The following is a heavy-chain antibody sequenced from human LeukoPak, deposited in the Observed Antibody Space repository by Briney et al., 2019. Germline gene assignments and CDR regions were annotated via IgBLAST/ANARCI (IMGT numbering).Heavy chain of an antibody. CDR1: GFIFSSYA. CDR3: ARVALYSSSWVDI. D-gene: IGHD6-6*01. CDR2: IYYSGST. Sequence: LRLSCAASGFIFSSYAMSWVRQAPGKGLEWIGYIYYSGSTYYNPSVKSRVTISVDTSKNQFSLKLSSVTAADTAAYYCARVALYSSSWVDIWGQGTMVTVSS. J-gene: IGHJ3*02. V-gene: IGHV4-31*02.